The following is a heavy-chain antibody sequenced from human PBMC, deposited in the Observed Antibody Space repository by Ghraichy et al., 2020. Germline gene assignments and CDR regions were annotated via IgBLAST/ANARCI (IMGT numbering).Heavy chain of an antibody. CDR2: IKQDGSET. CDR3: ASRPSEPRHYLGVYDY. Sequence: GESLNISCAASGLTFSTHWMSWVRQAPGKGPEWVANIKQDGSETYYVDSVKGRFTISRDNAKNSLYLQMNSLRDEDTAVYYCASRPSEPRHYLGVYDYWGPGTLVTVSS. D-gene: IGHD3-3*01. CDR1: GLTFSTHW. V-gene: IGHV3-7*01. J-gene: IGHJ4*02.